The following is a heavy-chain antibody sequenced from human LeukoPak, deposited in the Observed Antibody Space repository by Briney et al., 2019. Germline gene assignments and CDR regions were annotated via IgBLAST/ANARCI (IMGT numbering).Heavy chain of an antibody. V-gene: IGHV3-23*01. J-gene: IGHJ4*02. D-gene: IGHD3-10*01. CDR3: AKRGVVIRVILVGFHKEAYYFDS. Sequence: GGSLRISCAVSGITLSNYGMSWVRQVPGKGLEWVAGISGSGGSTNYAASVKGRFTISRDNRKNTLFLQMNSLRAEDTAVYFCAKRGVVIRVILVGFHKEAYYFDSWGQGVLVTVSS. CDR1: GITLSNYG. CDR2: ISGSGGST.